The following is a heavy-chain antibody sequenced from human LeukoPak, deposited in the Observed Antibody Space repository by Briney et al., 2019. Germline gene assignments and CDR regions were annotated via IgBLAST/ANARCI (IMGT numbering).Heavy chain of an antibody. Sequence: SETLSLTCTVSGGSISSSSYYWGWIRQPPGKGLEWIGSIYYSGSTYYNPSLKSRVTISVDTSKNQFSLKLSSVTAAYTAVYYWARRELSAYIVGVPAAFDAFDIWGQGNMVTVSS. J-gene: IGHJ3*02. V-gene: IGHV4-39*01. CDR1: GGSISSSSYY. D-gene: IGHD2-2*01. CDR2: IYYSGST. CDR3: ARRELSAYIVGVPAAFDAFDI.